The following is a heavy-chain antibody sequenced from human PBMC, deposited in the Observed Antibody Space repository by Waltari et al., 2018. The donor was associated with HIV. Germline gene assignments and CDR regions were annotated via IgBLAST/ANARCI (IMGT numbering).Heavy chain of an antibody. J-gene: IGHJ6*02. V-gene: IGHV1-69*13. CDR2: IIPMFGTP. CDR1: GGTFSNYG. CDR3: AREGRYHQQRNYYYAMDV. Sequence: QVQLVQSGAEVKKPGSSVKVSCKASGGTFSNYGISWVRQAPGQGLDWMGGIIPMFGTPNYAHEFQGRVTITADESTNRAYMELSSLRSDDTAVYFCAREGRYHQQRNYYYAMDVWGQGTTIIVSS. D-gene: IGHD1-26*01.